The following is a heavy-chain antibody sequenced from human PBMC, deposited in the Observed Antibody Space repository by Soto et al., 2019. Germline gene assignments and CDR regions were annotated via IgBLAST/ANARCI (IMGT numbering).Heavy chain of an antibody. CDR3: ARMGMWFGDATYFDY. Sequence: ASETLSLTCTVSGGSISSYYWSWIRQPPGKGLEWIGYIYYSGSTNYNPSLKIRVTVSVDMSKNQFSLKLSSVTAADTAVYYCARMGMWFGDATYFDYWGQGTLVTVSS. V-gene: IGHV4-59*01. J-gene: IGHJ4*02. CDR2: IYYSGST. CDR1: GGSISSYY. D-gene: IGHD3-10*01.